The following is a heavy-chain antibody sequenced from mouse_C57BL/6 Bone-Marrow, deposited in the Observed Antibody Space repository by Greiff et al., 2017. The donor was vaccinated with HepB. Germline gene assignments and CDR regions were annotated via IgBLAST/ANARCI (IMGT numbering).Heavy chain of an antibody. J-gene: IGHJ1*03. D-gene: IGHD1-1*01. CDR3: ARLTVVAPWYFDV. V-gene: IGHV1-64*01. Sequence: VQLQQPGAELVKPGASVKLSCKASGYTFTSYWMHWVKQRPGQGLEWIGMIHPNSGSTNYNEKFKSKATLTVDKSSSTSYMQLSSLTSEDSAVYYCARLTVVAPWYFDVWGTGTTVTVSS. CDR2: IHPNSGST. CDR1: GYTFTSYW.